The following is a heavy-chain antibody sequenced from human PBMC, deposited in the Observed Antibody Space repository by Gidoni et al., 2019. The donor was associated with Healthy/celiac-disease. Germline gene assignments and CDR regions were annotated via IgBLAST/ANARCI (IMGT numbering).Heavy chain of an antibody. CDR3: VKEGVAEVFDY. CDR2: ISSNGGST. D-gene: IGHD2-8*01. Sequence: EVQLVESGGGLVQPGGSRRLSCSAYGFTFSSYAMHWVRQAPGKGLEYVSAISSNGGSTYYADSVKGRFTISRDNSKNTLYLQMSSLRAEDTAVYYCVKEGVAEVFDYWGQGTLVTVSS. J-gene: IGHJ4*02. V-gene: IGHV3-64D*08. CDR1: GFTFSSYA.